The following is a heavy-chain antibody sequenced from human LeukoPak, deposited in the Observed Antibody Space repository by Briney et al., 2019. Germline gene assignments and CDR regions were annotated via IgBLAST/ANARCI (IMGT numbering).Heavy chain of an antibody. Sequence: ASVKVSCKAPGYTFTGYYMHWVRQAPGQGLEWMGWINPNSGGTNYAQKFQGRVTMTRDTSISTAYMELSRLRSGDTAVYYCAREDGEYDAFDIWGQGTMVTVSS. CDR3: AREDGEYDAFDI. CDR1: GYTFTGYY. D-gene: IGHD2/OR15-2a*01. J-gene: IGHJ3*02. V-gene: IGHV1-2*02. CDR2: INPNSGGT.